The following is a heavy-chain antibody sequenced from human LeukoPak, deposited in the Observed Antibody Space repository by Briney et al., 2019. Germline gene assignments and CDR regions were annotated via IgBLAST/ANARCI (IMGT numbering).Heavy chain of an antibody. V-gene: IGHV3-21*01. CDR1: GFTFTTYG. CDR2: ISSSSSYI. CDR3: ARALYPGAYYYDSSGYP. D-gene: IGHD3-22*01. J-gene: IGHJ5*02. Sequence: GGSLRLSCAASGFTFTTYGFNWVRQAPGKGLGWVSSISSSSSYIYYADSVKGRFTISRDNAKNSLYLQMNSLRAEDTAVYYCARALYPGAYYYDSSGYPWGQGTLVTVSS.